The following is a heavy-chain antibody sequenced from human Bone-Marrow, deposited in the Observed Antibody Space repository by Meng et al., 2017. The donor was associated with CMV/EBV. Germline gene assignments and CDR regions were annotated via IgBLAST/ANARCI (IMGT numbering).Heavy chain of an antibody. D-gene: IGHD2-21*01. CDR1: GYSFTSYW. V-gene: IGHV5-10-1*01. CDR3: ARQGPYCGGDCYSVDYGMDV. Sequence: GGSLRLSCKGSGYSFTSYWISWVRQMPGKGLEWMGRIDPSDSYTNYSPSFQGHVTISADKSISTAYLQWSSLKASDTAMYYCARQGPYCGGDCYSVDYGMDVWGQGTTVTVSS. CDR2: IDPSDSYT. J-gene: IGHJ6*02.